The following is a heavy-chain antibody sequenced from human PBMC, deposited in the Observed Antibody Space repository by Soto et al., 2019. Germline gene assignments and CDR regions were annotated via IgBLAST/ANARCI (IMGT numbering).Heavy chain of an antibody. Sequence: EVQLLESGGGLVQPGGSLRLSCAASGFTFSSYAMSWVRQAPGKGLEWVSGISSGGGSPYNADSVKGRFTISRDNSKNTLYLQMDIQGADDKAVSYCESGDGRIVPRHFDSWGQGTLVTVSS. D-gene: IGHD6-6*01. J-gene: IGHJ4*02. V-gene: IGHV3-23*01. CDR3: ESGDGRIVPRHFDS. CDR1: GFTFSSYA. CDR2: ISSGGGSP.